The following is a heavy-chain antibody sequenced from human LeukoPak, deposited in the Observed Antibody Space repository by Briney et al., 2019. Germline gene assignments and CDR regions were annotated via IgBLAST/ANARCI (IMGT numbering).Heavy chain of an antibody. D-gene: IGHD1-26*01. Sequence: GGSLRLSCAASGFTFSSYSMNWVRQAPGKGLEWVSSISSSSSYIYYADSVKGRFTVSRDNAKNSPYLQMNSLRAEDTAVYYCARSRYSGSYPPDYWGQGTLVTVSS. J-gene: IGHJ4*02. CDR2: ISSSSSYI. V-gene: IGHV3-21*01. CDR3: ARSRYSGSYPPDY. CDR1: GFTFSSYS.